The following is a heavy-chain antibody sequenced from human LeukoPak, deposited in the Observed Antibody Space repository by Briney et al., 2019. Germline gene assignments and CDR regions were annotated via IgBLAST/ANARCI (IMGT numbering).Heavy chain of an antibody. Sequence: GGSLRLSCAASGFTFSSYGMHWVRQAPGKGLEWVAFIRYDGSNKYYADSVKGRFTISRDNAKNSLFLQMDGLRVGDTAVYFCARDGRGGHNDFWGQGTLITVSS. CDR2: IRYDGSNK. V-gene: IGHV3-30*02. D-gene: IGHD4-23*01. CDR1: GFTFSSYG. CDR3: ARDGRGGHNDF. J-gene: IGHJ4*02.